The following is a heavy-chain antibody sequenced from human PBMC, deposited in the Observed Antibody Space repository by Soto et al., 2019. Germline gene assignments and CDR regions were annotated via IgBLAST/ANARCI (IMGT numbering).Heavy chain of an antibody. J-gene: IGHJ6*02. CDR1: GGSISSSSYY. CDR2: IYYSGST. V-gene: IGHV4-39*01. Sequence: SETLSLTCTVSGGSISSSSYYWGWIRQAPGKGLEWIGSIYYSGSTYYNPSLKSRVTISVDTSKNQFSLKLSSVTAADTAVYYCARDIVVVPAGYYYYYGMDVWGQGTTVTVSS. CDR3: ARDIVVVPAGYYYYYGMDV. D-gene: IGHD2-2*01.